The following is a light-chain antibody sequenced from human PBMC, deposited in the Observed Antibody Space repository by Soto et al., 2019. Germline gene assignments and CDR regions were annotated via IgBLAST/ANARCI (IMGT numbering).Light chain of an antibody. CDR3: HQYGSSPLT. CDR1: QSLRSS. Sequence: EIVLTQSPGTLSLSPGERATLSCRASQSLRSSLAWYQQKPGQAPRLLIYGASSRTNGIPDRFSGSGSGTDFTLTISRLEPEDFAVYYCHQYGSSPLTFGGGTKVDIK. J-gene: IGKJ4*01. V-gene: IGKV3-20*01. CDR2: GAS.